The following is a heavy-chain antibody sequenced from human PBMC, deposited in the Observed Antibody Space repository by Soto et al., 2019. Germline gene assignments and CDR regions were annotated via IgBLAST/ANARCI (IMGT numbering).Heavy chain of an antibody. CDR3: GITYSDFWSAWYNPTHSYGIDV. J-gene: IGHJ6*02. CDR2: INHSGST. V-gene: IGHV4-34*01. Sequence: SETLSLTCAVYGGSFSGYYWSWIRQPPGKGLEWIGEINHSGSTNYNPSLKSRVTISVDTSKNQFSLKLSSVTAADTAVYDCGITYSDFWSAWYNPTHSYGIDVWGQGTTVTVSS. CDR1: GGSFSGYY. D-gene: IGHD3-3*01.